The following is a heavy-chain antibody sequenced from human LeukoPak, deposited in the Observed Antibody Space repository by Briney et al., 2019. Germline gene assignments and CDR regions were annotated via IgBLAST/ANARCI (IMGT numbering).Heavy chain of an antibody. J-gene: IGHJ4*02. Sequence: GGSLRLSCVASGFRFSTYGMHWVRQAPGKGLEWVSFVRHEEIDKYYAQSVKGRFTISRDDSRNTQYLQMNNLRSEDTAIYYCATDFSWAWIYWGQGTLVTVSS. CDR2: VRHEEIDK. D-gene: IGHD2-15*01. CDR3: ATDFSWAWIY. CDR1: GFRFSTYG. V-gene: IGHV3-30*02.